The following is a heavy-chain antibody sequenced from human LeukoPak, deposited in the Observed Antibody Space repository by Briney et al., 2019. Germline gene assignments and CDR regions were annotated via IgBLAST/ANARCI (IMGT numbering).Heavy chain of an antibody. V-gene: IGHV4-59*01. CDR2: IYYSGST. Sequence: PSETLSLTCTVSGGSISSYYWSWIRQPPGKGLEWIGYIYYSGSTNYNPSLKSRVTISVDTSKNQFSLRLSSVTAADTAVYYCARDHYDILTGFDPWGQGTLVTVSS. CDR3: ARDHYDILTGFDP. D-gene: IGHD3-9*01. CDR1: GGSISSYY. J-gene: IGHJ5*02.